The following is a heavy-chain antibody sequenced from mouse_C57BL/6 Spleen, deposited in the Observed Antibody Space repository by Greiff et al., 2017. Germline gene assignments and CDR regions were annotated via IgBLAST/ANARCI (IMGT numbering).Heavy chain of an antibody. J-gene: IGHJ3*01. CDR1: GYAFSSSW. CDR3: ASTGDGYPWFAY. V-gene: IGHV1-82*01. D-gene: IGHD2-3*01. Sequence: VKLVESGPELVKPGASVKISCKASGYAFSSSWMNWVKQRPGKGLEWIGRIYPGDGDTNYNGKFKGKATLTADKSSSTAYMQLSSLTSEDSAVYFCASTGDGYPWFAYWGQGTLVTVSA. CDR2: IYPGDGDT.